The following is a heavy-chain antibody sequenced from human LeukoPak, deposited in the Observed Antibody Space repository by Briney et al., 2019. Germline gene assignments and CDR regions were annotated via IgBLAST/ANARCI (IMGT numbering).Heavy chain of an antibody. CDR1: GGSISSYY. V-gene: IGHV4-59*01. J-gene: IGHJ4*02. D-gene: IGHD5-18*01. CDR2: IYYSGST. CDR3: ARGFIGYSSGPGRLFDF. Sequence: SETLSLTCTVSGGSISSYYWSWIRQPPGKGLEWIGYIYYSGSTDYNPSLKSRVTILLDTSKNQFSLKLSSVTAADTAVYYCARGFIGYSSGPGRLFDFWGQGTLVTVSS.